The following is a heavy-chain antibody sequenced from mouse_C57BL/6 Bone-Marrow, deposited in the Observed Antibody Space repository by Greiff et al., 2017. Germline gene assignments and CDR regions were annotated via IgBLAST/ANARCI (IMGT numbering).Heavy chain of an antibody. CDR1: GYTFTSYG. D-gene: IGHD2-3*01. CDR3: ARSLGYCLGY. Sequence: VQLQQSGAELARPGASVKLSCKASGYTFTSYGISWVKQRTGQGLEWIGEIYPRSGNTYYNEKFKGKATLTADKSSSTAYMELRSLTSEDAAVXFCARSLGYCLGYWGQGTSVTVSS. CDR2: IYPRSGNT. V-gene: IGHV1-81*01. J-gene: IGHJ4*01.